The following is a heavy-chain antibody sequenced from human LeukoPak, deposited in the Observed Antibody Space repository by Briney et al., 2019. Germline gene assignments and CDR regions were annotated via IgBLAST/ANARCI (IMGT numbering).Heavy chain of an antibody. D-gene: IGHD2-15*01. V-gene: IGHV4-59*08. Sequence: SETLSLTCSVSGGSISGFYWSWIRQPPGKGLEWIGYIYYTGDSNCYPSLKSRVTVSLDTSKNQVSLRPTSVTAADTAVYYCARHPFATPFDYWGRGTVVTVSS. J-gene: IGHJ4*02. CDR3: ARHPFATPFDY. CDR2: IYYTGDS. CDR1: GGSISGFY.